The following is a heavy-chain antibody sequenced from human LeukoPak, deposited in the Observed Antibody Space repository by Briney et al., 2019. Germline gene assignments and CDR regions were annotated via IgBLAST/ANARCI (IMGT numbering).Heavy chain of an antibody. J-gene: IGHJ4*02. CDR3: AKDAGSWFDY. CDR1: GFTFSSYE. D-gene: IGHD6-13*01. CDR2: ISSSSSYI. V-gene: IGHV3-21*01. Sequence: GGSLRLSCAASGFTFSSYEMNWVRQAPGKGLEWVSSISSSSSYIYYADSVKGRFTISRDNAKNSLYLQMNSLRAEDTAVYYCAKDAGSWFDYWGQGTLVTVSS.